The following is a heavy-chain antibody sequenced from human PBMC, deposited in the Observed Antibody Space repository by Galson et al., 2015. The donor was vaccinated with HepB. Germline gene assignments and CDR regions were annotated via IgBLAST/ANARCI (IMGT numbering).Heavy chain of an antibody. CDR3: ARDAYYFDTSGYYQTDY. Sequence: ATLSLTCTVSGGSITNYYWSWLRQPAGKGLEWIGRIYSGGDTYYNPSLESRVTMSVDTSKNQFSLELRSVIAADTAVYYCARDAYYFDTSGYYQTDYWGQGTLVTVSS. D-gene: IGHD3-22*01. CDR1: GGSITNYY. J-gene: IGHJ4*02. CDR2: IYSGGDT. V-gene: IGHV4-4*07.